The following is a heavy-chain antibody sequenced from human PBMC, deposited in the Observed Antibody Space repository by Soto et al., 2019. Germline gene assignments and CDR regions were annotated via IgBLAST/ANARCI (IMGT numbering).Heavy chain of an antibody. CDR2: IYPGDSDT. V-gene: IGHV5-51*01. J-gene: IGHJ6*03. D-gene: IGHD6-13*01. CDR1: GYSFTSYW. Sequence: PGESLKISCKGSGYSFTSYWIGWVRQMPGKGLEWMGIIYPGDSDTRYSPSFQGQVTISADKSISTAYLQWSSLKASDTAMYYCARGHTAAAPVFYYMDVWGKGTTVTVSS. CDR3: ARGHTAAAPVFYYMDV.